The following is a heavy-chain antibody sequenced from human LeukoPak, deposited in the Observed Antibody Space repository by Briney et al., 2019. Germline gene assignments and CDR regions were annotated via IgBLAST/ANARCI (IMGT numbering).Heavy chain of an antibody. CDR2: ISGSGGST. D-gene: IGHD3-22*01. Sequence: TGGSLRLSCEASGFIFSNYWMSWVRQTPGKGLEWVSAISGSGGSTYYADSVKGRFTISRDNSKNTLYLQMNSLRAEDTAVYYCAKDARIVVVRIFDYWGQGTLVTVSS. CDR1: GFIFSNYW. V-gene: IGHV3-23*01. J-gene: IGHJ4*02. CDR3: AKDARIVVVRIFDY.